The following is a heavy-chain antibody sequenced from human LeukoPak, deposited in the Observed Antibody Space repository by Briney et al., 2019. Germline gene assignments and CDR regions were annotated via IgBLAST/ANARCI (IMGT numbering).Heavy chain of an antibody. CDR1: GFTVSDYY. J-gene: IGHJ4*02. D-gene: IGHD6-19*01. V-gene: IGHV3-11*04. CDR3: ARDLGSYSSGWYMGFDY. Sequence: GGSLRLSCAASGFTVSDYYMTWIRQAPGKGLDWVSYISFSGSTIYYADSVKGRFTVSRDNAKNSLYLQMNSLRAEDTAIYYCARDLGSYSSGWYMGFDYWGQGTLVTVSS. CDR2: ISFSGSTI.